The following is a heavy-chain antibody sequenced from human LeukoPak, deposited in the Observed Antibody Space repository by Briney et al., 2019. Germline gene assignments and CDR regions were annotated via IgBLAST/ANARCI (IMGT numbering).Heavy chain of an antibody. V-gene: IGHV4-39*07. J-gene: IGHJ3*02. Sequence: PSETLSLTCTVSGGSISSSTYSWGWIRQPPGKGLGWIGTIYYSGSTYYNPSLKSRVTISVDTSKNQFSLKLSSVTAADTAVYYCARTLPAYCGGDCYSDAFDIWGQGTMVTVSS. CDR1: GGSISSSTYS. D-gene: IGHD2-21*02. CDR3: ARTLPAYCGGDCYSDAFDI. CDR2: IYYSGST.